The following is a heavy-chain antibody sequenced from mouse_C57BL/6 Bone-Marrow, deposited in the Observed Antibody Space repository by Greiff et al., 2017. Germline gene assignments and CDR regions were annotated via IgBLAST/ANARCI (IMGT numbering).Heavy chain of an antibody. CDR1: GYTFTNYW. CDR3: GSSNDYDDYTMDY. V-gene: IGHV1-64*01. CDR2: MHPNGGSP. J-gene: IGHJ4*01. D-gene: IGHD2-4*01. Sequence: VQLQQPGAELVKPGASVKLSCKASGYTFTNYWMHWVKQRPGQGLEWIGMMHPNGGSPDYNEKFKSEATLTVDKSSSTAYMDLSSLTSEDSAVYYCGSSNDYDDYTMDYWGQGTPVTVSA.